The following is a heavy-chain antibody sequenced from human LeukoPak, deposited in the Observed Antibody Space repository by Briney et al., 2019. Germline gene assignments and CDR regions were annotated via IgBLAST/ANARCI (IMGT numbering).Heavy chain of an antibody. CDR3: ARQDSNTCGP. Sequence: ASVKVSCKASDCTFTNYGITWVRQAPGQGLEWMGWINPNSGDTNYAQIFQGRVAMTRDTSISTAYMELSSLRSDDTAVYYCARQDSNTCGPWGQGALVTVSS. V-gene: IGHV1-2*02. J-gene: IGHJ5*02. D-gene: IGHD2-2*01. CDR2: INPNSGDT. CDR1: DCTFTNYG.